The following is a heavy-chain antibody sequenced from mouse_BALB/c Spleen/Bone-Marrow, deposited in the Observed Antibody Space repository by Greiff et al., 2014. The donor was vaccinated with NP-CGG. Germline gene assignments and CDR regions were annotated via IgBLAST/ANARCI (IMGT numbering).Heavy chain of an antibody. CDR1: GYTFSSYY. J-gene: IGHJ1*01. V-gene: IGHV1S81*02. D-gene: IGHD1-1*01. CDR3: TRSNYGYWYFDV. CDR2: INPSNGGT. Sequence: VQLVESGAELVKPGASVKLSCKASGYTFSSYYMYWVKQRPGQGLEWIGEINPSNGGTKFNEKFKSKATLTVDKSSSTAYMQLSSLTSEDSAVYYCTRSNYGYWYFDVWDAGTTVTVSS.